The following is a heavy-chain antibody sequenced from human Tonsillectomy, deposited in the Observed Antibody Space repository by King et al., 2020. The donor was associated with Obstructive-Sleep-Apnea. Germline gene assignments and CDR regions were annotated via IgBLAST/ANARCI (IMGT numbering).Heavy chain of an antibody. Sequence: QLQLQESGPGLVKPSQTLSLTCTVSGGSIGSGAYYWSWIRQHPGKGLEWIGYIYYSGSTYYNPSLKSRVSISVDTSKNQFSLKLNSVTAADTAVYYCARSCCFDTSGPRGGYYFDYWGQGTLVTVSS. CDR2: IYYSGST. CDR3: ARSCCFDTSGPRGGYYFDY. CDR1: GGSIGSGAYY. D-gene: IGHD3-22*01. V-gene: IGHV4-31*03. J-gene: IGHJ4*02.